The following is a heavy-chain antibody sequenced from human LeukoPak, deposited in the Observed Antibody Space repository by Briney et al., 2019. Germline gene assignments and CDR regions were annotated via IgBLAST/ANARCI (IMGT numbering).Heavy chain of an antibody. CDR2: IYHSGST. CDR3: AREDKGYCSSTSCSFGAFDI. J-gene: IGHJ3*02. D-gene: IGHD2-2*01. V-gene: IGHV4-30-2*01. CDR1: GGSISSGGYS. Sequence: SETLSLTCAVSGGSISSGGYSWSWIRQPPGKGLEWIGYIYHSGSTYYNPSLKSRVTISVDRSKNQFSLKLSSATAADTAVYYCAREDKGYCSSTSCSFGAFDIWGQGTMVTVSS.